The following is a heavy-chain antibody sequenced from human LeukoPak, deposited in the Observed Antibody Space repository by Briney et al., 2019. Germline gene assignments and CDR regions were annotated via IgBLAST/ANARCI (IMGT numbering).Heavy chain of an antibody. CDR2: IYTSGST. Sequence: SETLSLTCTVSGASISSYYWSWNRQPPGKGLEWIGRIYTSGSTNYNPSLKSRVTMSVDTSKNQFSLKLSSVTAADTAVYYCAAYYYDSSGYYSGIDYWGQGTLVTVSS. V-gene: IGHV4-4*07. CDR1: GASISSYY. D-gene: IGHD3-22*01. CDR3: AAYYYDSSGYYSGIDY. J-gene: IGHJ4*02.